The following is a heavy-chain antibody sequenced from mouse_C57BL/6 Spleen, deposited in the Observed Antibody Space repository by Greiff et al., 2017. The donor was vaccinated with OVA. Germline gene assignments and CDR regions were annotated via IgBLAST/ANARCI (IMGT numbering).Heavy chain of an antibody. CDR1: GFTFSSYA. V-gene: IGHV5-4*01. CDR2: ISDGGSYT. CDR3: ARSITTVVADFDY. J-gene: IGHJ2*01. Sequence: EVQLVESGGGLVKPGGSLKLSCAASGFTFSSYAMSWVRQTPEKRLEWVATISDGGSYTYYPDNVKGRFTISRDNAKNNLYLQMSHLKSEDTAMYYCARSITTVVADFDYWGQGTTLTVSS. D-gene: IGHD1-1*01.